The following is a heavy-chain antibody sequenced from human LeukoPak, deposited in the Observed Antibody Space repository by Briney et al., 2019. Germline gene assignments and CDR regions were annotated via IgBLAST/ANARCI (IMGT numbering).Heavy chain of an antibody. CDR2: IKQDGSEK. V-gene: IGHV3-7*01. CDR3: ARTPYYDSSRFP. J-gene: IGHJ5*02. Sequence: PGGSLRLSCAASGFTFSNYWMSWARQAPGKGLEWVANIKQDGSEKYYVDPVKGRFTISRDNAKNSLYLQMNSLRAEDTAVYYCARTPYYDSSRFPWGQGTLVTVSS. CDR1: GFTFSNYW. D-gene: IGHD3-22*01.